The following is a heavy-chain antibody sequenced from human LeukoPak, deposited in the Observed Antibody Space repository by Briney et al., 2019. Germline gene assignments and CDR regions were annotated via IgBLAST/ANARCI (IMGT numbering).Heavy chain of an antibody. CDR1: GFTFSSYW. J-gene: IGHJ4*02. V-gene: IGHV3-74*01. CDR2: INSDGTIT. CDR3: ATTSRSTYYFDS. D-gene: IGHD2-2*02. Sequence: GGSLRLSCAASGFTFSSYWMHWVRQAPGKGLVWVSQINSDGTITAYTDSVKGRFTISRDNAKNTLYLQMNSLRAEDTAVYYCATTSRSTYYFDSWGQGTLVTVSS.